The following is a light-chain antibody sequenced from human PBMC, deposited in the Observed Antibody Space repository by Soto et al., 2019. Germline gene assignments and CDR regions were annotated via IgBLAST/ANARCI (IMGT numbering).Light chain of an antibody. V-gene: IGKV3-15*01. CDR1: QSVSSN. CDR2: GAS. CDR3: QQYNNWSRT. Sequence: EIVMTQSPGTLSVSPGERATLSCRASQSVSSNLAWYQQKPGQAPRLLLYGASTRATGIPARFSGSRSGTEFTLTISSLQSEDFAVYYCQQYNNWSRTFGQGTKVEIK. J-gene: IGKJ1*01.